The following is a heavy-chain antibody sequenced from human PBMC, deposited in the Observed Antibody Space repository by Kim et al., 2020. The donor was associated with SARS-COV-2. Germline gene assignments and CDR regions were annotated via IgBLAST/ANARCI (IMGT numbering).Heavy chain of an antibody. CDR3: ARDRGEATPLDP. CDR2: ITTVVTAT. J-gene: IGHJ5*02. V-gene: IGHV3-74*01. D-gene: IGHD1-26*01. Sequence: GGSLRLSCAASGFALSNNCIHWVRQTPEKGLQWVARITTVVTATYYEDLVRGRSTISSDTPNTTHHLEMNILTGEATVDYYCARDRGEATPLDPCG. CDR1: GFALSNNC.